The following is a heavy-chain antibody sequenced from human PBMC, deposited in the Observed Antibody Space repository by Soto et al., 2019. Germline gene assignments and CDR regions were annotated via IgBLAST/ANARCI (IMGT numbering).Heavy chain of an antibody. Sequence: ASVKVSCKASGGTFSSYAISWVRQAPGQGLEWMGGIIPIFGTANYAQKFQGRVTITADESTSTAYMELSSLRSEDTAVYYCARDFRGYSYGYSYFDYWGQGTLVTVSS. CDR3: ARDFRGYSYGYSYFDY. J-gene: IGHJ4*02. D-gene: IGHD5-18*01. CDR2: IIPIFGTA. V-gene: IGHV1-69*13. CDR1: GGTFSSYA.